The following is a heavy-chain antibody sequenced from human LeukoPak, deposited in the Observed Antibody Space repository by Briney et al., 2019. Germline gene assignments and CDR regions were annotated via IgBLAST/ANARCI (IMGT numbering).Heavy chain of an antibody. Sequence: SETLSLTCSVSGGSISSYFWGWIRQPPGKGLEWIGTIYNSGSTYYNASLESRVTISVDTSKNQFSLKLSSVTAADTAVYYCARAYSSSWYFNWFDPWGQGTLVTVSS. CDR2: IYNSGST. J-gene: IGHJ5*02. V-gene: IGHV4-59*04. CDR3: ARAYSSSWYFNWFDP. CDR1: GGSISSYF. D-gene: IGHD6-13*01.